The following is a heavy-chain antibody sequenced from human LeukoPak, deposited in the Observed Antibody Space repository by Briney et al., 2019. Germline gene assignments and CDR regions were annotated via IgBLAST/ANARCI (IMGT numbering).Heavy chain of an antibody. J-gene: IGHJ6*02. V-gene: IGHV3-11*03. Sequence: GGSLRLSCAASRFTSSDYYMSWIRQAPGKGLEWVSYISGAGGNTNYADSVKGRFTISRDNAKNSLYLQMNSLRAEDTAIYYCARSEEVVIGASYYYGMDVWGQGTTVTVSS. CDR2: ISGAGGNT. CDR3: ARSEEVVIGASYYYGMDV. D-gene: IGHD2-21*01. CDR1: RFTSSDYY.